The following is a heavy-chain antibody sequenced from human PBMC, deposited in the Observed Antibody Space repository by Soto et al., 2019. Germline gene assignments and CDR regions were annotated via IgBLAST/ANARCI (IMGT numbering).Heavy chain of an antibody. CDR3: ARNPYAAAAGTFPNWFDP. CDR1: GFTFSSYG. D-gene: IGHD6-13*01. Sequence: QVQLVESGGGVVQPGRSLRLSCAASGFTFSSYGMHWVRQAPGKGLEWVAVLWYDGSNKYYADSVKGRFTISRDNSKNTLYLQMNSLRAEDTAVYYCARNPYAAAAGTFPNWFDPWGQGTLVTVSS. CDR2: LWYDGSNK. J-gene: IGHJ5*02. V-gene: IGHV3-33*01.